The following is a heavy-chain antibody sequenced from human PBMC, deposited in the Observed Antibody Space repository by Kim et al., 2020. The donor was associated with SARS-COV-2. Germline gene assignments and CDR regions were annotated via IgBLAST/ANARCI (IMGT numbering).Heavy chain of an antibody. CDR3: ARHSAPLQADY. CDR1: GGSISSSSYY. CDR2: IYYSGST. J-gene: IGHJ4*02. Sequence: SETLSLTCTVSGGSISSSSYYWGWIRQPPGKGLEWIGSIYYSGSTYYNPSLKSRVTISVDTSKNQFSLKLSSVTAADTAVYYCARHSAPLQADYWGQGTLVTVSS. V-gene: IGHV4-39*01.